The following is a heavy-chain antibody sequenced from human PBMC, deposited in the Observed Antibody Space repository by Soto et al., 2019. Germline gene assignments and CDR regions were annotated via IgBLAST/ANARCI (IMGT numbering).Heavy chain of an antibody. CDR2: FTPVLSIA. V-gene: IGHV1-69*02. J-gene: IGHJ4*02. Sequence: QVQLVQSGAEVKEPGSSVKVSCKASGGTFSSYTINWVGQAPGQGLEWMGGFTPVLSIANYAQKFQDRVTITADRSTRTAYMELTSLRPEDTAVYYCATDPYYDSSGSTLDYWGQGTLVTVSS. D-gene: IGHD3-22*01. CDR1: GGTFSSYT. CDR3: ATDPYYDSSGSTLDY.